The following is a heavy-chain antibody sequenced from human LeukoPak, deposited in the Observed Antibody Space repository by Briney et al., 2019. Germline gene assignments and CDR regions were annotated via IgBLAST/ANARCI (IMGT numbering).Heavy chain of an antibody. V-gene: IGHV3-23*01. Sequence: GGSLRLSCAASGFTFSSYWMSWVRQAPGKGLEWVSGISGRGDNTYNADSVKGRFTISRDNSKNTLYLQMNSLRAEDTAVYYCAKAQGSLVWNVALNIWGQGTMVTVSS. CDR3: AKAQGSLVWNVALNI. CDR2: ISGRGDNT. D-gene: IGHD1-1*01. CDR1: GFTFSSYW. J-gene: IGHJ3*02.